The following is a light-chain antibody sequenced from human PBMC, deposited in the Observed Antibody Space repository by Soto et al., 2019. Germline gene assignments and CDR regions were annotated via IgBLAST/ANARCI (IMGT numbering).Light chain of an antibody. J-gene: IGKJ5*01. V-gene: IGKV3-20*01. CDR3: QQYGPSSPTP. CDR2: GAS. Sequence: EIVLTQSPGTLSLSPGERATLSCRASQGVTSNYLAWYQQRPGQAPRLLIYGASNRATGIPDRFSGGGSGAAFPLTISRLEPEDFALYYCQQYGPSSPTPFGQGTRLEIE. CDR1: QGVTSNY.